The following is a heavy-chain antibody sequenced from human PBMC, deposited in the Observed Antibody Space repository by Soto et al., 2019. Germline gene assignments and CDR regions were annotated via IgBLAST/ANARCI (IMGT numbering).Heavy chain of an antibody. D-gene: IGHD1-1*01. CDR2: IIGHNGNT. J-gene: IGHJ5*02. CDR1: GYXXXXYG. Sequence: EVKKTGASVKVSCRASGYXXXXYGISWVRQAPGQKLFWMGWIIGHNGNTLYAQNVQGRLTLTIDTSTNTAYMELMSLKIDDTAMYYCVRDWQLSPWGQGTLVTVSS. V-gene: IGHV1-18*01. CDR3: VRDWQLSP.